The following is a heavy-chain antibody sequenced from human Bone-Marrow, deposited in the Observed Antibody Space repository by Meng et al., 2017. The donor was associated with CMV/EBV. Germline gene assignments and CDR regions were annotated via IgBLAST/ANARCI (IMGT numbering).Heavy chain of an antibody. J-gene: IGHJ4*02. CDR2: IDHNGRI. D-gene: IGHD1-26*01. Sequence: SETLSLTCAVYGESFSGYYWSWIRQPPGKGLEWIGEIDHNGRINCNPSLKSRVVISIVTSKNQYSLKLNSVTAADTATYFCARRGVGLSIDYWGQGTLVTVSS. V-gene: IGHV4-34*01. CDR3: ARRGVGLSIDY. CDR1: GESFSGYY.